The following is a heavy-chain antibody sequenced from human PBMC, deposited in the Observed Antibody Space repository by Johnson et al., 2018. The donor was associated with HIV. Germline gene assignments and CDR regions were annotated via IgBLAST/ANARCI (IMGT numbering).Heavy chain of an antibody. D-gene: IGHD3-3*01. J-gene: IGHJ3*02. CDR1: GFTFSNAW. V-gene: IGHV3-15*01. CDR3: TTDWPLRSFDI. CDR2: IKSKTDGGTT. Sequence: VQLVESGGGLVKSGGSLRLSCAASGFTFSNAWMSWVRQAPGKGLEWVGRIKSKTDGGTTDYVAPVKGRFTISRDDSKNTLYLQMRSLKTEDTAVYYCTTDWPLRSFDIWGQGTMVTVSS.